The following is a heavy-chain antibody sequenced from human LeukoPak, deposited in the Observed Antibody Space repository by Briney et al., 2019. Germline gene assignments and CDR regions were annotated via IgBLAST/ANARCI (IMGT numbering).Heavy chain of an antibody. CDR1: GGSFSGYY. D-gene: IGHD4-11*01. CDR2: INHSGST. CDR3: ARRRNYSNYGYYYYYMDV. V-gene: IGHV4-34*01. J-gene: IGHJ6*03. Sequence: SETLSLTCAVYGGSFSGYYWSWIRQPPGKGLEWIGEINHSGSTNYNPSLKSRVTISVDTSKNQFSLKLSSVTAADTAVYYCARRRNYSNYGYYYYYMDVWGKGTTVTVSS.